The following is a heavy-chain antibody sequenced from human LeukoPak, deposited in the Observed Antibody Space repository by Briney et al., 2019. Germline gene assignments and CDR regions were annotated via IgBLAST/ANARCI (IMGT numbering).Heavy chain of an antibody. CDR3: AKTDTIFGVAIAYYFDY. D-gene: IGHD3-3*01. Sequence: PGGSLRLSCAASGFTFSSYAMSWVRQAPGKGLEWVSAISGSGGSTYYADSVKGRFTISRDNSKNTLYLQMNSLRAEDTAVYYCAKTDTIFGVAIAYYFDYWGQGTLVTVSS. J-gene: IGHJ4*02. V-gene: IGHV3-23*01. CDR2: ISGSGGST. CDR1: GFTFSSYA.